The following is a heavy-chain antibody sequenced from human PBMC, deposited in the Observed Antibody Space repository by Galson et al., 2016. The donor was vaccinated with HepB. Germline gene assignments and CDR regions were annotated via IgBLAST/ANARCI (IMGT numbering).Heavy chain of an antibody. CDR1: GYTFTTYS. CDR3: ARTYYYDTSGYYRVFDI. J-gene: IGHJ3*02. Sequence: SVKVSCKASGYTFTTYSISWVRQAPGQGLEWMGWISTYNGNTNYAQKLQGRVTMTTDTSTSTAYMGLRSLTSDDTAVYYCARTYYYDTSGYYRVFDIWGQGTMVTVSS. D-gene: IGHD3-22*01. V-gene: IGHV1-18*01. CDR2: ISTYNGNT.